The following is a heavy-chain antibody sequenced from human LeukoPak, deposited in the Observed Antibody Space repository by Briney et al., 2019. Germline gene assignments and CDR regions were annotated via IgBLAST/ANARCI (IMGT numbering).Heavy chain of an antibody. Sequence: SGGSLRLSCAASGFTFSSYAMSWVRQAPGKGLEWVSAISGSGGSTYYADSVKGRFTISRDNSKNTLYLQMNSQRAEDTAVYYCANSYGDYEVDYWGQGTLVTVSS. CDR1: GFTFSSYA. J-gene: IGHJ4*02. V-gene: IGHV3-23*01. CDR2: ISGSGGST. D-gene: IGHD4-17*01. CDR3: ANSYGDYEVDY.